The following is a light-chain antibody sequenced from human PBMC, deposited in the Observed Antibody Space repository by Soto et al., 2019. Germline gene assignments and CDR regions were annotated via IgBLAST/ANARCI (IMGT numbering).Light chain of an antibody. CDR2: GAS. Sequence: ETAMTQAPATLSVSPGETVTLSGRTSQSLNSNLAWYQQKLGQPPRVLIYGASTRATGITARFSGSGSGTDFTLTISSLHSEDFTVYYCQQYNNWPLTVGGVTKVEIK. V-gene: IGKV3-15*01. CDR1: QSLNSN. CDR3: QQYNNWPLT. J-gene: IGKJ4*01.